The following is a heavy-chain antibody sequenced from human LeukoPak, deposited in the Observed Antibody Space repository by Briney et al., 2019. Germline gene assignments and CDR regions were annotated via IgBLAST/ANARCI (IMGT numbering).Heavy chain of an antibody. D-gene: IGHD2-2*01. CDR3: ATSRTLDY. J-gene: IGHJ4*02. Sequence: KSGGSLRLSCAASGFTFSSYSMNWVRQAPGKGLEWVSSISSSSSYIYYADSVKGRFTISRDNAKNSLYLQMNSLRAADTAVYYCATSRTLDYWGQGTLVTVSS. CDR2: ISSSSSYI. V-gene: IGHV3-21*01. CDR1: GFTFSSYS.